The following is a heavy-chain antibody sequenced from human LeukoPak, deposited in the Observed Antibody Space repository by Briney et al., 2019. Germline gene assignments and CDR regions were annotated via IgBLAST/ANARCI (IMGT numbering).Heavy chain of an antibody. J-gene: IGHJ6*03. CDR2: IFISGGT. Sequence: SETLSLTCTVSGDSITSGSYYWSWIRQPAGKGLEWIGRIFISGGTNYNPSLRSRVTMSLDTSKNQFSLKLYSVTAADTAVYYCARGGSTLHSAGGHDIEFYYYYYMDVWGKGTTVTVSS. V-gene: IGHV4-61*02. D-gene: IGHD3-9*01. CDR1: GDSITSGSYY. CDR3: ARGGSTLHSAGGHDIEFYYYYYMDV.